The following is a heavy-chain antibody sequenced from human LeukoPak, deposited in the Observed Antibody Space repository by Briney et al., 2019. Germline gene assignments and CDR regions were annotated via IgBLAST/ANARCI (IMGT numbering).Heavy chain of an antibody. CDR3: ARGTGTGQWLVRVVFDY. Sequence: PSETLSLTRAVYGGSFSGYYWSCIRQPPGKGLEWIGEINHSGSTNYNPSLKSRVTISVDTSKNQFSLKLSSVTAADTAVYYCARGTGTGQWLVRVVFDYWGQGTLVTVSS. CDR1: GGSFSGYY. D-gene: IGHD6-19*01. J-gene: IGHJ4*02. V-gene: IGHV4-34*01. CDR2: INHSGST.